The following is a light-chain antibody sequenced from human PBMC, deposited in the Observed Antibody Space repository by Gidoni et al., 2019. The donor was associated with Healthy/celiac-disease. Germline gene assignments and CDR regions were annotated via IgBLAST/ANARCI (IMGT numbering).Light chain of an antibody. CDR2: AAS. J-gene: IGKJ1*01. V-gene: IGKV1-8*01. CDR1: QGISSY. CDR3: QQYYSYRT. Sequence: AIRITQSPSPLSASTGDRVTITCRASQGISSYLAWYQHKPGKAPKLLIYAASTLQSGVPSRFSGSGSGTDFTLTISCLQSEDFATYYCQQYYSYRTFGQGTKVEIK.